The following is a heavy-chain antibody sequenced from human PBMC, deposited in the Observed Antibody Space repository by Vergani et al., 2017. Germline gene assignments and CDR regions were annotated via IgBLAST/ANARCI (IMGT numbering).Heavy chain of an antibody. V-gene: IGHV3-7*01. Sequence: EVQLVESGGGLVQPGGSLRLSCAASGFTFSSYWMSWVRQAPGKGLEWVANIKQDGSEKYYVDSVKGRFTISRDNAKNTLYLQMNSLRAEDTAVYYCARTRGLFGGDAFDIWGKGTMVTVSS. D-gene: IGHD2-21*01. CDR3: ARTRGLFGGDAFDI. CDR2: IKQDGSEK. J-gene: IGHJ3*02. CDR1: GFTFSSYW.